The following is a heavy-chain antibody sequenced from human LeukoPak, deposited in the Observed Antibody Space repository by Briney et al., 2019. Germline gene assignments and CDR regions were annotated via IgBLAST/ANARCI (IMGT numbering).Heavy chain of an antibody. J-gene: IGHJ4*02. V-gene: IGHV4-34*01. CDR3: AGGRYCSSTSCYRIRGHFDY. D-gene: IGHD2-2*01. CDR1: GGSFSGYY. CDR2: INHSGGT. Sequence: SETLSLTCAVYGGSFSGYYWSWIRQPPGKGLEWIGEINHSGGTNYNPSLKSRVTISVDTSKNQFSLKLSSVTAADTAVYYCAGGRYCSSTSCYRIRGHFDYWGQGTLVTVSS.